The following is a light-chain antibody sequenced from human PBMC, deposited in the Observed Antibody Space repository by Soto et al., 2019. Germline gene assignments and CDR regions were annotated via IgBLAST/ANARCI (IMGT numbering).Light chain of an antibody. J-gene: IGKJ1*01. CDR1: QSISTH. CDR2: AAS. Sequence: IQMTQSPSSLSASVGDRVSITYRASQSISTHLSWYQQKPGKAPKLLIYAASSLQSWVPSRFTGSGSGTDFTLTISSLQPDDFATYYCQQYHTYPWTFGQGTKVDI. CDR3: QQYHTYPWT. V-gene: IGKV1-39*01.